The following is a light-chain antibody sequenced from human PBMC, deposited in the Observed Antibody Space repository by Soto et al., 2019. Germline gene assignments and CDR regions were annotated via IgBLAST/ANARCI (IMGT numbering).Light chain of an antibody. CDR1: QSLGGN. V-gene: IGKV3-15*01. CDR3: QQYNNWPPRT. CDR2: RAS. J-gene: IGKJ1*01. Sequence: EIVMTQSPATLAVSPGDTATLSCRASQSLGGNLAWYQQKPGQAPRLLIFRASSRATGVPARFSASGSGTEFTLTISGLQSEDFAVYYCQQYNNWPPRTFGPGTRVEIK.